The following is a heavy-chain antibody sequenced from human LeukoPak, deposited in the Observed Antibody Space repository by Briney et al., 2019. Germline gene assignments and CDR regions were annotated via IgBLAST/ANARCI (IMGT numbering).Heavy chain of an antibody. CDR1: GYTFTSFG. V-gene: IGHV1-8*01. D-gene: IGHD3-16*01. Sequence: ASVKVSCKASGYTFTSFGINWVRQAPGQGLEWMGWMNPNTGNTGYAQKFQGRVTMTRDTSISTAYMELSSLRSDDTAVYYCARMDGRARLNWFDPWGQGTLVTVSS. J-gene: IGHJ5*02. CDR3: ARMDGRARLNWFDP. CDR2: MNPNTGNT.